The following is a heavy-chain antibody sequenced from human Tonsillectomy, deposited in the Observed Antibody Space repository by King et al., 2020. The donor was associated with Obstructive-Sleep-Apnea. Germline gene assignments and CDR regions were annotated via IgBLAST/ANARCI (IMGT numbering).Heavy chain of an antibody. CDR1: GFTLDDYA. CDR3: AKDIRTGSSSPGAFDI. V-gene: IGHV3-9*01. J-gene: IGHJ3*02. Sequence: VQLVESGGGLVQPGRSLRLSCVVSGFTLDDYAMHWVRQAPGKGLEWVSGISWNSASIHYADSVRGRFTISRDSAKNSLYLQMNSLRAEDTALYYCAKDIRTGSSSPGAFDIWGQGTMVIVSA. CDR2: ISWNSASI. D-gene: IGHD6-13*01.